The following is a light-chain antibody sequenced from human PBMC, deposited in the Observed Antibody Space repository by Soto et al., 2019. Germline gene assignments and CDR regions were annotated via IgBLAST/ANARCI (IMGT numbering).Light chain of an antibody. V-gene: IGKV3-15*01. CDR2: GAS. J-gene: IGKJ5*01. CDR1: QSVSSSY. CDR3: QQYNNWPPT. Sequence: DIVMTQSPDSLAVSPGERATLSCRASQSVSSSYLAWYQQKPGQAPRLLIYGASSRATGIPARFSGSGSGTEFTLTISSLQSEDFAVYYCQQYNNWPPTFGQGTRLEIK.